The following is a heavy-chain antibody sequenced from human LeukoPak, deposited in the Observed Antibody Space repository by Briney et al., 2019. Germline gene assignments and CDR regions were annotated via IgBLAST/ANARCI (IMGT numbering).Heavy chain of an antibody. CDR2: IYNSGST. CDR3: ARDTFSGWYYYGMDV. CDR1: GVSIRSYH. D-gene: IGHD6-19*01. Sequence: PSETLSLTCTVSGVSIRSYHWTWIRQPPGEGLEWIGHIYNSGSTNYNPSLRGRVTISVDTSKNQFSLKLSSVTAADTAVYYCARDTFSGWYYYGMDVWGQGTTVTVSS. V-gene: IGHV4-59*01. J-gene: IGHJ6*02.